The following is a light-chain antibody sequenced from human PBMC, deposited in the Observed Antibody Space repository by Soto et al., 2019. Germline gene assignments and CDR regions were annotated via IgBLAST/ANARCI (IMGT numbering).Light chain of an antibody. V-gene: IGKV1D-12*01. J-gene: IGKJ2*01. CDR2: AAS. CDR1: QAISSW. Sequence: DIQMTKSPSSISASVGDRVTIACRASQAISSWLAWYQQKPGRAPRLLIYAASSLHSGASSRFSGSGSGTDFTLTISSLRPEDFATYYCQQTHTFPHTFGQGTKLEIK. CDR3: QQTHTFPHT.